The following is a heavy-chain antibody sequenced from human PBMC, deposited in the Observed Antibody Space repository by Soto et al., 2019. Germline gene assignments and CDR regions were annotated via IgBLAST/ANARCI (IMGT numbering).Heavy chain of an antibody. CDR1: GFTFSSYW. D-gene: IGHD3-9*01. V-gene: IGHV3-74*01. CDR2: INSDGSST. Sequence: HPGGSLRLSCAASGFTFSSYWMHWVRQAPGKGLVWVSRINSDGSSTSYADSVKGRFTISRDNAKNTLYLQMNSLRAEDTAVYYCARVDLHYDVLTGYYNPYYYYYRDVWGKGTTVTVSS. CDR3: ARVDLHYDVLTGYYNPYYYYYRDV. J-gene: IGHJ6*03.